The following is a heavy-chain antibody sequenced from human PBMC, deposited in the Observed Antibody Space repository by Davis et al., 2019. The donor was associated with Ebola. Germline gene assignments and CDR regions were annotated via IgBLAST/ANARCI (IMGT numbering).Heavy chain of an antibody. D-gene: IGHD3-3*01. CDR3: TRDFDFWSGYYGPY. CDR2: IRSKAYGGTT. J-gene: IGHJ4*02. CDR1: GFTFGDYA. Sequence: GESPKISCTASGFTFGDYAMSWVRQAPGKGLEWVGFIRSKAYGGTTEYAASVKGRFTISRDDSKSIAYLQMNSLKTEDTAVYYCTRDFDFWSGYYGPYWGQGTLVTVSS. V-gene: IGHV3-49*04.